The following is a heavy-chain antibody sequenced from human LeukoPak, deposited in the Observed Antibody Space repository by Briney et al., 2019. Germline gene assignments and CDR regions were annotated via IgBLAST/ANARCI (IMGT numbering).Heavy chain of an antibody. CDR3: ARGGIAVAVTIYYYGMDV. D-gene: IGHD6-19*01. CDR1: GFTFSSYW. J-gene: IGHJ6*02. CDR2: IYSGGST. V-gene: IGHV3-66*01. Sequence: GGSLRLSCAASGFTFSSYWIHWVRQAPGKGLEWVSVIYSGGSTYYADSVKGRFTISRDNSKNTLYLQMNSLRAEDTAVYYCARGGIAVAVTIYYYGMDVWGQGTTVTVSS.